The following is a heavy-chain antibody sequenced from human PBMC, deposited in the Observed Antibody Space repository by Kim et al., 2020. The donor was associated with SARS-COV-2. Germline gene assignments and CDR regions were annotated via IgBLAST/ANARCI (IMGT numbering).Heavy chain of an antibody. CDR1: GFNFSDSY. CDR3: VRGRSRALPPLYFD. Sequence: GGSLRLSCAASGFNFSDSYMSWIRQTPGTGLEFVSYLTSSGSNVNYADSVEGRFTISRDNAKNSLSLQMNSLRAQDTATYFCVRGRSRALPPLYFD. V-gene: IGHV3-11*01. J-gene: IGHJ2*01. CDR2: LTSSGSNV.